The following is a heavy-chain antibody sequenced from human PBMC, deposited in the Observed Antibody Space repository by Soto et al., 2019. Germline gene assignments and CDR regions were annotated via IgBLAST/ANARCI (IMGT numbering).Heavy chain of an antibody. Sequence: ASVKVSCKASGYTFTGYYMHWVRQAPGQGLEWMGWINPNSGGTNYAQKFQGRVTMTRNTSISTAYMELSSLRSEDTAVYYCARGNYCSSTSCYLNYYYYGMDVWGQGTTVTVSS. CDR1: GYTFTGYY. CDR2: INPNSGGT. V-gene: IGHV1-2*02. J-gene: IGHJ6*02. CDR3: ARGNYCSSTSCYLNYYYYGMDV. D-gene: IGHD2-2*01.